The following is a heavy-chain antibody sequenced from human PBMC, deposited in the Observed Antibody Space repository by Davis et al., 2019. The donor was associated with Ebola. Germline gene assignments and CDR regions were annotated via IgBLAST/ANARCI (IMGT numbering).Heavy chain of an antibody. CDR2: IIPILGIA. CDR1: GGTFSSYT. D-gene: IGHD3-10*01. Sequence: SVKVSCKASGGTFSSYTISWVRQAPGQGLEWMGRIIPILGIANYAQKFQGRVTITADKSTSTAYMELSSLRSEDTSVYYCARDRGGDYSFDYWGQGTLVTVSS. CDR3: ARDRGGDYSFDY. V-gene: IGHV1-69*04. J-gene: IGHJ4*02.